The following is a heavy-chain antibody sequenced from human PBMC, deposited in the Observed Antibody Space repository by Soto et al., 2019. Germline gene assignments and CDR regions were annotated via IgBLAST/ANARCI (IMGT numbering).Heavy chain of an antibody. V-gene: IGHV1-3*01. D-gene: IGHD3-22*01. CDR2: INAGNGNT. J-gene: IGHJ6*02. CDR1: GYTFTSYA. Sequence: QVQLVQSGAEVKKPGASVKVSCKASGYTFTSYAMHWVRQAPGQRLEWMGWINAGNGNTKYSRKFQGRVTITRDTSASTAYMELSSLRSEDTAVYYCASSYYYDSSGYYGDYYYYGMDVWGQGTTVTVSS. CDR3: ASSYYYDSSGYYGDYYYYGMDV.